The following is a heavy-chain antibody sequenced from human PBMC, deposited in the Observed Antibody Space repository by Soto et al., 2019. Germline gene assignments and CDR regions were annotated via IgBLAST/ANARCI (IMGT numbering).Heavy chain of an antibody. CDR2: IIPILGIA. Sequence: QVQLVQSGAEVKKPGSSVKVSCKASGGTFSSYTISWVRQAPGQGLEWMGRIIPILGIANYAQKFQGRVTITADKSTSTAYIELSSLRSEDTAVYYCARGRDCTNGVCYTHYYYYMVVWGKGTTVTVSS. D-gene: IGHD2-8*01. J-gene: IGHJ6*03. CDR1: GGTFSSYT. CDR3: ARGRDCTNGVCYTHYYYYMVV. V-gene: IGHV1-69*02.